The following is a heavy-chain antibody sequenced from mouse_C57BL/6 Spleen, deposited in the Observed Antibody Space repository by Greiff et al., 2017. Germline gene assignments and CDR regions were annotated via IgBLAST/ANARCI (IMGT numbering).Heavy chain of an antibody. Sequence: VQLQQSGPELVKPGASVKMSCKASGYTFTDYNMHWVKQSHGKSLEWIGYINPNNGGTSYNQKFKGKATLTVNKSSSTAYMELRSLPSEDSAVYYCARKGPLDYAMDYWGQGTSVTVSS. CDR1: GYTFTDYN. CDR3: ARKGPLDYAMDY. J-gene: IGHJ4*01. D-gene: IGHD3-3*01. CDR2: INPNNGGT. V-gene: IGHV1-22*01.